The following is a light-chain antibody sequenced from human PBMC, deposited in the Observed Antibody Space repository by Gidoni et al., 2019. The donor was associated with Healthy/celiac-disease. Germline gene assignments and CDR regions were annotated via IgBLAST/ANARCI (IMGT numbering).Light chain of an antibody. Sequence: QSVLTQPPSVSGATGQRVSISCTGSSTNIGAGYDVHWYQQLPGTAPNPLVYVNRNRPSGVPDRLSGSKSGTSASLAITGLQAEDEAYYYCQSYDSSLSAHVVFGGGTKLTVL. CDR3: QSYDSSLSAHVV. CDR2: VNR. V-gene: IGLV1-40*01. J-gene: IGLJ2*01. CDR1: STNIGAGYD.